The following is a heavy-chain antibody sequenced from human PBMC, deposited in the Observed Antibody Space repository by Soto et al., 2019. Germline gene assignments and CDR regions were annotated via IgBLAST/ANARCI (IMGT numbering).Heavy chain of an antibody. Sequence: PSETLFLTCTVSGGSISSYYWSWIRQPPGKGLEWIGYIYYSGSTNYNPSLKSRVTISVDTSKNQFSLKLSSVTAADTAVYYCASLAAAGTMVGYFDYWGQGTLVTVSS. CDR3: ASLAAAGTMVGYFDY. CDR1: GGSISSYY. D-gene: IGHD6-13*01. V-gene: IGHV4-59*08. J-gene: IGHJ4*02. CDR2: IYYSGST.